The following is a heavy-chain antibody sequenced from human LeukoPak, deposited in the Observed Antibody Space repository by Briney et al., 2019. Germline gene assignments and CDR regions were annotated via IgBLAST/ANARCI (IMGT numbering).Heavy chain of an antibody. CDR2: ISAYNGNT. V-gene: IGHV1-18*01. CDR3: ARDHTLRYFDWLLPPYYYYYGMDV. J-gene: IGHJ6*02. D-gene: IGHD3-9*01. Sequence: ASVKVSCKASGYTFTSYGISWVRQAPGQGLEWMGWISAYNGNTNYARKLQGRVTMTTDTSTSTAYMELRSLRSDDTAVYYCARDHTLRYFDWLLPPYYYYYGMDVWGQGTTVTVSS. CDR1: GYTFTSYG.